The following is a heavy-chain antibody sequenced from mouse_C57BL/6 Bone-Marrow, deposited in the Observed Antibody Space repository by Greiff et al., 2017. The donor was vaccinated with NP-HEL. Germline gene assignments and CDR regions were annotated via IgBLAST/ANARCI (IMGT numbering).Heavy chain of an antibody. Sequence: QVQLKESGPELVKPGASVEISCKASGYAFSSSWMNWVKQRPGKGLEWIGRIYPGDGDTNYNGKFKGKATLTADKSSSTAYMQLSSLTSEDSAVYFCARRSSGYAWFAYWGQGTLVTVSA. CDR2: IYPGDGDT. V-gene: IGHV1-82*01. J-gene: IGHJ3*01. D-gene: IGHD3-2*02. CDR3: ARRSSGYAWFAY. CDR1: GYAFSSSW.